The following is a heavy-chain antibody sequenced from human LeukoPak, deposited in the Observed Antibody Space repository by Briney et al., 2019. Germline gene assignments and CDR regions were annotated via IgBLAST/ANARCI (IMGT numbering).Heavy chain of an antibody. CDR1: GFTFSDYS. V-gene: IGHV3-48*02. CDR3: ARARSPDY. D-gene: IGHD5-24*01. CDR2: ISSSSSTI. J-gene: IGHJ4*02. Sequence: PGGSLRLSCAASGFTFSDYSMNWVRQAPGKGLEWVSYISSSSSTIYYADSVKGRSTISRDNAKNSLYLRMNSLRDEDTAVYYCARARSPDYWGQGTLVTVSS.